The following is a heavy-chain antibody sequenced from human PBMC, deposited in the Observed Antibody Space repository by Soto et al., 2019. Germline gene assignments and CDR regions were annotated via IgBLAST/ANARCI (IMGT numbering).Heavy chain of an antibody. J-gene: IGHJ5*02. V-gene: IGHV1-18*01. CDR1: GYTFTSYG. Sequence: QVQLVQSGAEVKKPGASVKVSCKASGYTFTSYGISWVRQAPGQGLEWMGWISADNGNTNYAQKLQGRVTMTTDTSTSTADMELRSPRTDDTAVYYCATDCSSTTCYPWNWFDPWGQGTLVTVSS. D-gene: IGHD2-2*01. CDR3: ATDCSSTTCYPWNWFDP. CDR2: ISADNGNT.